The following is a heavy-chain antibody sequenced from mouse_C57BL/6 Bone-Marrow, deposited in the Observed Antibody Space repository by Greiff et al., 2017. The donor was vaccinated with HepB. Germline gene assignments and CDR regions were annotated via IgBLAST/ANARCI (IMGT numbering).Heavy chain of an antibody. CDR1: GYSITSGYY. J-gene: IGHJ2*01. CDR3: ARGEDYDFYFDY. V-gene: IGHV3-6*01. D-gene: IGHD2-4*01. CDR2: ISYDGSN. Sequence: EVQLQESGPGLVKPSQSLSLTCSVTGYSITSGYYWNWIRQFPGNKLEWMGYISYDGSNNYNPSLKNRISITRDTSKNQFFLKLNSVTTEDTATYYCARGEDYDFYFDYWGQGTTLTVSS.